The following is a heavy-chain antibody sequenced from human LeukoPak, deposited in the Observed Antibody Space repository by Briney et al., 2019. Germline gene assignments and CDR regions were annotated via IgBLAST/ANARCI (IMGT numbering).Heavy chain of an antibody. D-gene: IGHD3-22*01. CDR2: IYYSGST. CDR1: GGSISSYY. V-gene: IGHV4-59*01. CDR3: ARGGHYYEGAFDI. Sequence: SETLSLTCTVSGGSISSYYWSWIRQPPGKGLEWIGYIYYSGSTNYNPSLKSRVTISVDTSKNQFSLKLSSVTAADTAVYYCARGGHYYEGAFDIWGQGIMVTVSS. J-gene: IGHJ3*02.